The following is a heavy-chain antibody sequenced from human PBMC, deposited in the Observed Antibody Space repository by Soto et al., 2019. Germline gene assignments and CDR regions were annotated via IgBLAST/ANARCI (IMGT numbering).Heavy chain of an antibody. CDR1: GGSISSSSYY. Sequence: PSETLSLTCTVSGGSISSSSYYWGWIRQPPGKGLEWIGSIYYSGSTYYNPSLKSRVTISVDTSKNQFSLKLSSVTAADTAVYYCARGPFYWGEWLYHYFDYWGQGTLVTVSS. J-gene: IGHJ4*02. V-gene: IGHV4-39*01. CDR3: ARGPFYWGEWLYHYFDY. CDR2: IYYSGST. D-gene: IGHD3-3*01.